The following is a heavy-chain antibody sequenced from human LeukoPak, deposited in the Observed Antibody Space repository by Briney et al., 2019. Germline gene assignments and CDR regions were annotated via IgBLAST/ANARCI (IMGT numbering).Heavy chain of an antibody. J-gene: IGHJ4*02. D-gene: IGHD4-17*01. CDR2: IYYSGLT. V-gene: IGHV4-39*02. Sequence: PSETLSLICTVSGASISSSSSSWGWVRQPPGKGPEWIGSIYYSGLTYDNPSLKSRVSISVDPSKNHFSLKVSSVTAADTAVYYCASGTFDDYGDYDRGDYFDHWGQGTLVTVSS. CDR1: GASISSSSSS. CDR3: ASGTFDDYGDYDRGDYFDH.